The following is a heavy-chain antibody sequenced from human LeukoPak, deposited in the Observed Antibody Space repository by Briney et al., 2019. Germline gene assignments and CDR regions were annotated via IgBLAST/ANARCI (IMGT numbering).Heavy chain of an antibody. CDR3: ARDKGAAAGRIGWFDP. Sequence: ASVKVSCKASGYTFTSYDINWVRQATGQGLEWMGWINPNSGGTNYAQKFQGRVTMTRDTSISTAYMELSRLRSDDTAVYYCARDKGAAAGRIGWFDPWGQGTLVTVSS. D-gene: IGHD6-13*01. V-gene: IGHV1-2*02. CDR1: GYTFTSYD. CDR2: INPNSGGT. J-gene: IGHJ5*02.